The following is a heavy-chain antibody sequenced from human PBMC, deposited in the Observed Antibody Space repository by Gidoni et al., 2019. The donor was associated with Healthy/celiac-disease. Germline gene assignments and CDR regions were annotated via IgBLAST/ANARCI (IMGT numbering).Heavy chain of an antibody. CDR3: ARHQTIGRAYYDILTGWFDP. D-gene: IGHD3-9*01. CDR2: IYYSGST. CDR1: GGSISSYY. Sequence: QVQLQESGPGLVKPSETLSLTCTVSGGSISSYYWSWLRQPPGKGLEWIGYIYYSGSTNYNPSLKSRVTISVDTSKNQFSLKLSSVTAADTAVYYCARHQTIGRAYYDILTGWFDPWGQGTLVTVSS. V-gene: IGHV4-59*08. J-gene: IGHJ5*02.